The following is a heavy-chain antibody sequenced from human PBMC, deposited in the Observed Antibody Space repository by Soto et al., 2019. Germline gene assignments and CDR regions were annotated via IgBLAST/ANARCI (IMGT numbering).Heavy chain of an antibody. Sequence: QVQLVESGGGVVQPGRSLRLSCAASGFTFSSYGMHWVRQAPGKGLEWVAVISYDGSNKYYADSVKGRFTISRDNCKKTLYLQMNSLRAEDTAVYYCASAVAGTPGDYWGQGTLVTVSS. CDR3: ASAVAGTPGDY. CDR2: ISYDGSNK. J-gene: IGHJ4*02. D-gene: IGHD6-19*01. CDR1: GFTFSSYG. V-gene: IGHV3-30*03.